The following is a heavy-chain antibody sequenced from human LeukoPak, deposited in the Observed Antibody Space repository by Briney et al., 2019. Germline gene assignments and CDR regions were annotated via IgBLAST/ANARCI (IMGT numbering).Heavy chain of an antibody. D-gene: IGHD6-13*01. J-gene: IGHJ3*02. CDR3: ARALSSWDAFDI. V-gene: IGHV3-7*03. Sequence: ASAKGRFTISRGNAKNSLYLQMNSLRAEDTAEYYCARALSSWDAFDIWGQGTMVTVSS.